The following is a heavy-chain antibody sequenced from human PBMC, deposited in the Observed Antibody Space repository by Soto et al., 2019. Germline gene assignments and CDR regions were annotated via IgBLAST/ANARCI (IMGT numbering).Heavy chain of an antibody. CDR3: ARDSTRGYSGCDKLDY. D-gene: IGHD5-12*01. V-gene: IGHV4-61*01. CDR1: GGSVSSGSYY. CDR2: IYYSSST. Sequence: SETLSLTCTVSGGSVSSGSYYWSWILQPPGKGLEGIGYIYYSSSTNYNPSLKSRVTISVDTSKNQFSLKLTSVTAADTAVYYCARDSTRGYSGCDKLDYWGQGTLVTVSS. J-gene: IGHJ4*02.